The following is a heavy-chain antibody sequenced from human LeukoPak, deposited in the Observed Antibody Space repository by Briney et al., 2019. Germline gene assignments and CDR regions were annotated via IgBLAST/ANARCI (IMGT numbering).Heavy chain of an antibody. CDR2: IYYSGST. CDR1: GGSISSSSYY. J-gene: IGHJ5*02. D-gene: IGHD3-3*01. Sequence: SETLSLTCTVSGGSISSSSYYWGWIRQPPGKGLEWIGSIYYSGSTYYNPSLKSRVTISVDTSKNQFSLKLSSVTAADTAVYYCARLRRFFSGGGWFDPWGQGTLVTVSS. CDR3: ARLRRFFSGGGWFDP. V-gene: IGHV4-39*01.